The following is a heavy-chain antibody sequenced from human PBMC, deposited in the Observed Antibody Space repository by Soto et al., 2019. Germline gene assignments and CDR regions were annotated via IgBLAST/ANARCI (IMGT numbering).Heavy chain of an antibody. CDR1: GFTFSSYS. CDR2: ISSSSSTI. CDR3: ARVDTAMVAEFDY. J-gene: IGHJ4*02. V-gene: IGHV3-48*01. D-gene: IGHD5-18*01. Sequence: GGSLRLSCAASGFTFSSYSMNWVRQAPGKGLEWVSYISSSSSTIYYADSVKGRFTISRDNSKNTLYLQMNSLRAEDTAVYYCARVDTAMVAEFDYWGQGTLVTVSS.